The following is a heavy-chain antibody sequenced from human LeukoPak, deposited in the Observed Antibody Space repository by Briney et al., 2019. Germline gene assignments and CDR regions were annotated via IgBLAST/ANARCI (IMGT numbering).Heavy chain of an antibody. CDR1: GGSISSSSYY. CDR3: ARGYYDSSGYYTHFDY. D-gene: IGHD3-22*01. J-gene: IGHJ4*02. V-gene: IGHV4-39*07. Sequence: SETLSLTCTVSGGSISSSSYYWGWIRQPPGKGLEWIGSIYYSGSTYYNPSLKSRVTISVDTSKNQFSLKLSSVTAADTAVYYCARGYYDSSGYYTHFDYWGQGTLSPSPQ. CDR2: IYYSGST.